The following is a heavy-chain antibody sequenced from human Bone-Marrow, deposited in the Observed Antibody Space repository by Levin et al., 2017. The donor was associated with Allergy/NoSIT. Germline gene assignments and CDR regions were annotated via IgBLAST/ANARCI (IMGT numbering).Heavy chain of an antibody. Sequence: GGSLRLSCAASGLSFSIYAMSWVRQAPGKGLEWVSYISASGDSTKNADSVEGRFTISRDNSKNTLYLQMNNLRAEDTALYYCAKKYYHRLDVWGQGTTVTVSS. CDR1: GLSFSIYA. V-gene: IGHV3-23*01. CDR2: ISASGDST. J-gene: IGHJ6*02. CDR3: AKKYYHRLDV.